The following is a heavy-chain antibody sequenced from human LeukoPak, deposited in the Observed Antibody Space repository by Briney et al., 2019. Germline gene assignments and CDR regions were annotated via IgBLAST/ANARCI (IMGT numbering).Heavy chain of an antibody. V-gene: IGHV3-30*18. CDR2: ISYDGSNK. D-gene: IGHD2-15*01. CDR3: AKEQLEYCSGGSCSNYGMDV. CDR1: GFTFSSYG. J-gene: IGHJ6*04. Sequence: GGSLRLSCAASGFTFSSYGMHWVRQVPGKGLEWVAVISYDGSNKYYADSVKGRFTISRDNSKNTLYLQMNSLRAEDTAVYYCAKEQLEYCSGGSCSNYGMDVWGKGTTVTVSS.